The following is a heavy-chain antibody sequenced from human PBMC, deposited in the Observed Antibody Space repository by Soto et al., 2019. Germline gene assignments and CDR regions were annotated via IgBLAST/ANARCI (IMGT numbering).Heavy chain of an antibody. Sequence: EVQLVESGGGLVQPGGSLRLSCAASGIPVSSNYMTWVRQAPGKGLEWVSVLHSGGDTYYANSVKGRFTISRHDSTNTRFLQMNSLTPEDTAVYYWARDGPYYYASRMDVWGQGTTVTVSS. J-gene: IGHJ6*02. CDR3: ARDGPYYYASRMDV. CDR1: GIPVSSNY. D-gene: IGHD3-10*01. CDR2: LHSGGDT. V-gene: IGHV3-53*04.